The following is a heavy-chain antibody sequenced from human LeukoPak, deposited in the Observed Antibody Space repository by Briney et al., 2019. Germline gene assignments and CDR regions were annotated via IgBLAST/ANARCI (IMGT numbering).Heavy chain of an antibody. V-gene: IGHV1-3*01. J-gene: IGHJ4*02. CDR2: INAGNGNT. CDR3: AREGQQYALDY. CDR1: GYTFTSYA. D-gene: IGHD6-13*01. Sequence: GASVKVSCKASGYTFTSYAMRWVRQAPGQRLEWMGWINAGNGNTKYSQKFQGRVTITRDTSASTAYMELSSLRSEDTAVYYCAREGQQYALDYWGQGTLVTVSS.